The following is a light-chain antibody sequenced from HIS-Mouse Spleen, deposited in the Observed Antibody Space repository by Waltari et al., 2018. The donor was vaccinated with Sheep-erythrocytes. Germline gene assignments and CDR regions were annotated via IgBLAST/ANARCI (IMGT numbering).Light chain of an antibody. CDR3: CSYAGSNNWV. CDR1: SSDVGGYHY. Sequence: QSALTQPRSVSGSPGQSVTISCTGPSSDVGGYHYVPWYQQHPGKAPKLMIYDVSKRPSGVPDRFSGSKSGNTASLTISGLQAEDEADYYCCSYAGSNNWVFGGGTKLTVL. V-gene: IGLV2-11*01. J-gene: IGLJ3*02. CDR2: DVS.